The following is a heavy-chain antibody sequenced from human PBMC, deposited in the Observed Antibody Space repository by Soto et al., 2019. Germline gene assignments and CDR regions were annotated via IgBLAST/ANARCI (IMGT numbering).Heavy chain of an antibody. CDR3: ARISDYYDYIWGSYRYTGRFAY. D-gene: IGHD3-16*02. V-gene: IGHV1-18*01. Sequence: GASVKVSCKASGYTFTSYGISWVRQAPGQGLEWMGWISAYNGNTNYAQKLQGRVTMTTDTSTSTAYMELRSLRSDDTAVYYCARISDYYDYIWGSYRYTGRFAYWGQGTLVTVSS. CDR2: ISAYNGNT. J-gene: IGHJ4*02. CDR1: GYTFTSYG.